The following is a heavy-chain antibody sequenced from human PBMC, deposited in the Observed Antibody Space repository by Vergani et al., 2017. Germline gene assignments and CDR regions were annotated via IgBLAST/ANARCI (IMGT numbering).Heavy chain of an antibody. D-gene: IGHD6-19*01. Sequence: QVQLQQWGAGLLKPSETLSLTCAVYGGSFSGYYWSWIRQPPGKGLEWIGEINHRGSTNYNPSLKSRVTISVDTSKNQFSLKLSSVTAADTAVYYCARGRRYSSGRGPFDYWGQGTLVTVSS. J-gene: IGHJ4*02. CDR2: INHRGST. CDR3: ARGRRYSSGRGPFDY. V-gene: IGHV4-34*01. CDR1: GGSFSGYY.